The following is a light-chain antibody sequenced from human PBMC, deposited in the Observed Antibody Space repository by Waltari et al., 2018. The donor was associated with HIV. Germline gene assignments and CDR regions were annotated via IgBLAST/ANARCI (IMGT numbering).Light chain of an antibody. CDR1: SSNIGANG. Sequence: SVMTQPPPASGTPGQRVTISCSTISSNIGANGVSWYQQLPGTAPKLPVYSNIHRPSGVPDRFSGSKSGTSASLAISGLQSDDEADYYCATWDDNLNGRVFGTGTKVTVL. CDR2: SNI. J-gene: IGLJ1*01. V-gene: IGLV1-44*01. CDR3: ATWDDNLNGRV.